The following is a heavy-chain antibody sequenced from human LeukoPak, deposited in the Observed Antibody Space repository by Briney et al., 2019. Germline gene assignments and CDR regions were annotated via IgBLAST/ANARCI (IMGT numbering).Heavy chain of an antibody. CDR2: FYYTGTI. CDR1: DGSMSSTDHF. D-gene: IGHD3-10*01. CDR3: ARQGVVPNKAGWYFDL. J-gene: IGHJ2*01. Sequence: SETLSLTCIVSDGSMSSTDHFWGWIRQPPGKGLDWIGSFYYTGTIFYSPSLESRGTISIDTSKNQFSLKVRSVTAADTAVYYCARQGVVPNKAGWYFDLWGRGALVTVSS. V-gene: IGHV4-39*01.